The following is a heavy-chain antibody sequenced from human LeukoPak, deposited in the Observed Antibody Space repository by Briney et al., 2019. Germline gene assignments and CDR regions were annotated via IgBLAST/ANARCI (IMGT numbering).Heavy chain of an antibody. D-gene: IGHD3-22*01. CDR3: AKRGVVIRVILVGFHKEAYYFDS. J-gene: IGHJ4*02. CDR2: ISGSGGST. V-gene: IGHV3-23*01. CDR1: GITLSNYG. Sequence: GGSLRLSCAASGITLSNYGMSWVRQAPGKGLEWVAGISGSGGSTNYADSVKGRFTISRDNPKNTLYLQMNSLRAEDTAVYFCAKRGVVIRVILVGFHKEAYYFDSWGQGALVTASS.